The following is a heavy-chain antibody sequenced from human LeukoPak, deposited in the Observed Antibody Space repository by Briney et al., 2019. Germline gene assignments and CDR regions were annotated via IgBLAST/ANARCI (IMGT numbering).Heavy chain of an antibody. D-gene: IGHD4-17*01. J-gene: IGHJ4*02. V-gene: IGHV4-61*02. CDR3: ARDSTVTLDY. Sequence: SQTLSLTCTVSSGSISSGSYYWSWIRQPAGKGLEWIGRIYTSGSTNYNPSLKSRVTISVGTSKNQFSLKLSSVTAADTAVYYCARDSTVTLDYWGQGTLVTVSS. CDR1: SGSISSGSYY. CDR2: IYTSGST.